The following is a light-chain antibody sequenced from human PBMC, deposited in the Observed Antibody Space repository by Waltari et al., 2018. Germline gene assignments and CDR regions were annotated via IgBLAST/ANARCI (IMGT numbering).Light chain of an antibody. Sequence: EIVLTQSPATLSLSTGERATLSFRASQSVRTYLAWYQQKPGQAPRLLIYDAATRATAIPARFSGSGSGTDFTLTISSLEPEDFAVYYCQLRSKWLRTFGQGTKVEV. J-gene: IGKJ1*01. V-gene: IGKV3-11*01. CDR2: DAA. CDR3: QLRSKWLRT. CDR1: QSVRTY.